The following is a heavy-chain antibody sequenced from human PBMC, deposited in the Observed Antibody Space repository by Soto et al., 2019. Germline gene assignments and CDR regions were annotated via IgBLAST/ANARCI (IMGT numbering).Heavy chain of an antibody. CDR3: ARWGIAAGDY. J-gene: IGHJ4*02. Sequence: QVQLVESGGGVVQPGRSLRLSCAASGFTFSSYGMHWVRQAPGKGLGWVAVIWYDGSNKYYADSVKGRFTISRDNSKNTRYLQMNSLRAEDTAVYYCARWGIAAGDYWGQGTLVTVSS. D-gene: IGHD6-13*01. CDR1: GFTFSSYG. V-gene: IGHV3-33*01. CDR2: IWYDGSNK.